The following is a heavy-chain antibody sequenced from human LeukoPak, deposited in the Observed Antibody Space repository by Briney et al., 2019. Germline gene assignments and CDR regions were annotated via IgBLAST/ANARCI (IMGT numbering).Heavy chain of an antibody. D-gene: IGHD3-10*01. Sequence: ASVKVSCKASGYTFTKYGISWVRQAPGQGLEWMGWVSTYNGNTNYAQKFEGRVTMTADISTNSAYMELLSLRSDDTAVYYCARVTLDSFGSRSCQSDYWGQGTLVTVSS. CDR2: VSTYNGNT. CDR1: GYTFTKYG. J-gene: IGHJ4*02. V-gene: IGHV1-18*04. CDR3: ARVTLDSFGSRSCQSDY.